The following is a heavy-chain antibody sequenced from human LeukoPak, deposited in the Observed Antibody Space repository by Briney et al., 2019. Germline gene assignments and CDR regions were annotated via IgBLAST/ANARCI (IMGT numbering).Heavy chain of an antibody. Sequence: ASVKVSCKASGYTFTGYYMHWVRQAPGQGLEWMGWINPDSGGTNYAQKFQGRVTMTRDTSISTAYMELSRLRSDDTAVYYCAGGNPAFDAFDIWGQGTMVTVSS. CDR3: AGGNPAFDAFDI. D-gene: IGHD4-23*01. CDR2: INPDSGGT. CDR1: GYTFTGYY. J-gene: IGHJ3*02. V-gene: IGHV1-2*02.